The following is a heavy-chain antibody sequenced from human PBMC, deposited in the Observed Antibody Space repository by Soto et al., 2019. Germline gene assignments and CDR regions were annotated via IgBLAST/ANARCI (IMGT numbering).Heavy chain of an antibody. CDR3: VLQRCETDKNRLAP. CDR1: GDSISSVDHY. CDR2: IYHSGST. J-gene: IGHJ5*02. V-gene: IGHV4-30-4*01. D-gene: IGHD1-1*01. Sequence: SETLSLTCTVSGDSISSVDHYWSWIRQPPGKGLEWMGYIYHSGSTHYNPSLNSRLTISIDTSTNRFSLNLTSVTAADTAVYFCVLQRCETDKNRLAPRAQRAPVPGSS.